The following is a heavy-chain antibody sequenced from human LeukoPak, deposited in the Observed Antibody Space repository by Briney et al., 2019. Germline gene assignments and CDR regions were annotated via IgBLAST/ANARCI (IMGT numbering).Heavy chain of an antibody. CDR3: VKDLTGTWFFDY. D-gene: IGHD3-9*01. J-gene: IGHJ4*02. V-gene: IGHV3-64D*06. CDR2: IGPNGAST. Sequence: GGSLRLSCSTSGFTFSNHFMHWVRQAPGKGLEYVSSIGPNGASTLYADSVKGRFTISRDNSKNALYLQLTSLKLEDTALYYCVKDLTGTWFFDYRGQGTLVTVSS. CDR1: GFTFSNHF.